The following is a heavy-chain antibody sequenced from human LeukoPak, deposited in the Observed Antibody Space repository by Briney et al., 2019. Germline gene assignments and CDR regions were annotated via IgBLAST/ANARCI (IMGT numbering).Heavy chain of an antibody. Sequence: GGSLRLSCAASGFSFNNYWMRWVRQAPGKGLEWVANTKPDGSENYYVDSVRGRFTISRDNAKNLLYLQMSNLRAEDTAVYYCATDGYSSARDYWGQGTLVTVSS. CDR1: GFSFNNYW. CDR3: ATDGYSSARDY. CDR2: TKPDGSEN. J-gene: IGHJ4*02. D-gene: IGHD6-25*01. V-gene: IGHV3-7*01.